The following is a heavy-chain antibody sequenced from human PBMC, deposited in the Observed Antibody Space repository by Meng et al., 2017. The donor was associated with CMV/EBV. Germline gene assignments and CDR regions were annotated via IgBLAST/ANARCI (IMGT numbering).Heavy chain of an antibody. J-gene: IGHJ4*02. D-gene: IGHD3-10*01. CDR1: GFTFSNAW. Sequence: GGSLRLSCAASGFTFSNAWMSWVRQAPGKGLEWVGRIKSKTDGGTTDYAAPVKGRFTISRDDSKNTLYLQMNSLKTEDTAVYYCTTLRLWFAGLDCWGQGTLVTVSS. CDR2: IKSKTDGGTT. CDR3: TTLRLWFAGLDC. V-gene: IGHV3-15*01.